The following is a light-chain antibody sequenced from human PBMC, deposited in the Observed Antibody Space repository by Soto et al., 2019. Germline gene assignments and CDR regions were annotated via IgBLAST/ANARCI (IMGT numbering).Light chain of an antibody. CDR1: SSDVGGYNY. CDR3: SSYTSSSTLYV. CDR2: DVS. J-gene: IGLJ1*01. Sequence: SVLTQPASVSGSPGQSTTISCTGNSSDVGGYNYVSWYQQHPGKAPKLMIYDVSNRPSGVSNRFSGSKSGNTASLTISGLQAEDEADYYCSSYTSSSTLYVFGTGTKVTVL. V-gene: IGLV2-14*01.